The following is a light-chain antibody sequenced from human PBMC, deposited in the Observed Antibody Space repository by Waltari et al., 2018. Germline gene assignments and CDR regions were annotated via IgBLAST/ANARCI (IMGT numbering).Light chain of an antibody. CDR3: LQYGSPPFT. CDR2: GAS. Sequence: EIVLTQSPGTPSLSPGERATLSCRPSQYVSSSYLALYQQKPGQAPRLLIYGASFRAAGIPERFSGSGSGTDFTLTISRLEPEDFAVCYCLQYGSPPFTFGPGTKVEIK. V-gene: IGKV3-20*01. J-gene: IGKJ3*01. CDR1: QYVSSSY.